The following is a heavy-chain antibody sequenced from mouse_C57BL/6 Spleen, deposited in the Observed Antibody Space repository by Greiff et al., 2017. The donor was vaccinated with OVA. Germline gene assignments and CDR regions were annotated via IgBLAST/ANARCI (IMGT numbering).Heavy chain of an antibody. V-gene: IGHV3-6*01. Sequence: EVQLQESGPGLVKPSQSLSLTCSVTGYSITSGYYWNWIRQFPGNKLEWMGYISYDGSNNYNPSLKNRISITRDTSKNQFFLKLNSVTTEDTATYYCASTYYSNYGFAYWGQGTLVTVSA. CDR1: GYSITSGYY. J-gene: IGHJ3*01. D-gene: IGHD2-5*01. CDR2: ISYDGSN. CDR3: ASTYYSNYGFAY.